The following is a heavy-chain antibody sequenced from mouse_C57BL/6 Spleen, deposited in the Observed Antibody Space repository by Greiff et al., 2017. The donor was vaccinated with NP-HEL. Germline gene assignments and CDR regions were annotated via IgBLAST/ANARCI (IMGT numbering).Heavy chain of an antibody. CDR2: IYPGSGNT. D-gene: IGHD2-3*01. V-gene: IGHV1-76*01. CDR3: ARSYDGYYLYYFDY. Sequence: VQLQQSGAELVRPGASVKLSCKASGYTFTDYYINWVKQRPGQGLEWIARIYPGSGNTYYNEKFKGKATLTAEKSSSTAYMQLSSLTSEDSAVYFCARSYDGYYLYYFDYWGQGTTLTVSS. CDR1: GYTFTDYY. J-gene: IGHJ2*01.